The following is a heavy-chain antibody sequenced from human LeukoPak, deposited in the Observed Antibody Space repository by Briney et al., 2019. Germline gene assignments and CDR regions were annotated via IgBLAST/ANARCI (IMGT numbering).Heavy chain of an antibody. J-gene: IGHJ6*02. CDR1: GYTFTSYD. CDR2: MNPNSGNT. V-gene: IGHV1-8*01. D-gene: IGHD3-10*01. CDR3: ARFGSGSYNAFYYYYGMDV. Sequence: ASVKVSCKASGYTFTSYDINWMRQANGQGLEWMGWMNPNSGNTDYAQKYQGRVTMTRNTSISTAYMELSSPRSEDTAVYYCARFGSGSYNAFYYYYGMDVWGQGTTVTVSS.